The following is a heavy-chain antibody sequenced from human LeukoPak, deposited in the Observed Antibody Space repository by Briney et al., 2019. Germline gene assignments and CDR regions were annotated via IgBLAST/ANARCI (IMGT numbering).Heavy chain of an antibody. CDR3: ARDAAYYYGSGSYWYGMDV. J-gene: IGHJ6*04. D-gene: IGHD3-10*01. CDR1: GGTFSSYA. CDR2: IIPIFGTA. Sequence: SVKVSCKASGGTFSSYAISWVRQAPGQGLEWMGGIIPIFGTANYAQKFQGRVTITADESTSTAYMELSSLRSEDTAVYYCARDAAYYYGSGSYWYGMDVWGKGTTVTVSS. V-gene: IGHV1-69*01.